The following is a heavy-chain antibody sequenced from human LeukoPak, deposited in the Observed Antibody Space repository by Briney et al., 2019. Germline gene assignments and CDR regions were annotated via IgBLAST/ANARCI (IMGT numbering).Heavy chain of an antibody. CDR1: GGSFSGYY. CDR3: ARLILWFGEFHHAFDI. CDR2: INHSGST. V-gene: IGHV4-34*01. D-gene: IGHD3-10*01. Sequence: RASETLSLTCAVYGGSFSGYYWSWIRQPPGKGLEWIGEINHSGSTNYNPSLKSRVTISVDTSKNQFSLKLSSVTAADTAVYYCARLILWFGEFHHAFDIWGQGTMVTVSS. J-gene: IGHJ3*02.